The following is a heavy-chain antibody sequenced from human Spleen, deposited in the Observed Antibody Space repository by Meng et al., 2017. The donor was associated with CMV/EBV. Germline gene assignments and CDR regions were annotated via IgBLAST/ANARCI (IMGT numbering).Heavy chain of an antibody. J-gene: IGHJ4*02. D-gene: IGHD3-22*01. CDR3: ARVPQGYDSSGYYPFGY. V-gene: IGHV1-18*01. CDR1: GYTFTSYG. Sequence: ASVQVSCKASGYTFTSYGISWVRQAPGQGLEWMGWISAYNGNTNYAQKLQGRVTMTTDTSTSTAYMELRSLRSDDTAVYYCARVPQGYDSSGYYPFGYWGQGTLVTVSS. CDR2: ISAYNGNT.